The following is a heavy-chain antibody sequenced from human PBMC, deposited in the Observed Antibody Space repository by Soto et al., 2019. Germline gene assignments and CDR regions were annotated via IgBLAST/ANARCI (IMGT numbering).Heavy chain of an antibody. CDR2: TIPMSGKT. V-gene: IGHV1-69*06. CDR3: ALSPGGDFIWFDP. Sequence: QVQLMQSGAEVKKPGSSVRVSCKASGGSFSAYGFCWIRQAPGQGLEWVGGTIPMSGKTHYAQKFQDRVTITADKSTTTISLDMSRLRSEDTAIYYCALSPGGDFIWFDPWGQGTLVIVSS. J-gene: IGHJ5*02. D-gene: IGHD3-16*01. CDR1: GGSFSAYG.